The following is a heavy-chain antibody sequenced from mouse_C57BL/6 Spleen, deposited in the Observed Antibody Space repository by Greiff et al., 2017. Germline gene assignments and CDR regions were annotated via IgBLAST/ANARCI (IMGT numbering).Heavy chain of an antibody. CDR2: ISSGGDYI. J-gene: IGHJ1*03. D-gene: IGHD4-1*01. Sequence: EVKLVESGEGLVKPGGSLKLSCAASGFTFSSYAMSWVRQTPEKRLEWVAYISSGGDYIYYADTVQGRFTISRDNARNTLYLQMSSLKSDDTAMYYCTRGNWDWYFDVWGTGTTVTVSS. CDR1: GFTFSSYA. V-gene: IGHV5-9-1*02. CDR3: TRGNWDWYFDV.